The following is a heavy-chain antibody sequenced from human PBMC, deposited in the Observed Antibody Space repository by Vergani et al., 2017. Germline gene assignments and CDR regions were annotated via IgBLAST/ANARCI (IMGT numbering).Heavy chain of an antibody. Sequence: QVQLVQSGAEVKKPGASVKVSCKASGYTFTSYYMHWVRQAPGQGLEWMGIINPSGGSTSYAQKFQGRVTMTRDTSTSTVYMELSSLRSEDTAVYYCARDNGPPVIRAGTPAVYYYYGMDVWGQGTTVTVSS. J-gene: IGHJ6*02. V-gene: IGHV1-46*01. D-gene: IGHD6-13*01. CDR3: ARDNGPPVIRAGTPAVYYYYGMDV. CDR1: GYTFTSYY. CDR2: INPSGGST.